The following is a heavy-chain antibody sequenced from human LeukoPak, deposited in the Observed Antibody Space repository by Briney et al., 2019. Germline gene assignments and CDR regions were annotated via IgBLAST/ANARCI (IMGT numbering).Heavy chain of an antibody. CDR1: GYTFTGYY. CDR3: ARDNYDYVWGSYRPNLNWFDP. Sequence: ASVKVSCKASGYTFTGYYMHWVRQAPGQGLEWMGIVNPSGGSTSYAQKFQGRVTMTRDTSMSTVYMELSSLRSEDTAVYYCARDNYDYVWGSYRPNLNWFDPWGQGTLVTVSS. V-gene: IGHV1-46*01. D-gene: IGHD3-16*02. J-gene: IGHJ5*02. CDR2: VNPSGGST.